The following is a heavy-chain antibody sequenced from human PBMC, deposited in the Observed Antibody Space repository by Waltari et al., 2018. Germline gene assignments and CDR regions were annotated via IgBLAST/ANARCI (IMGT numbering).Heavy chain of an antibody. Sequence: QVPLQQWGAGLLKPSETLSLTCAVYGGSFSGYYWSWIRQPPGKGMEWLGDINHSGSIKGKRSCKGRFTISVDTSKSHFTVKLGCGTAADTAVYYCAIGYGYDESSGYSLPLDYLGQGTLVTVSS. D-gene: IGHD3-22*01. J-gene: IGHJ4*02. CDR1: GGSFSGYY. CDR2: INHSGSI. V-gene: IGHV4-34*01. CDR3: AIGYGYDESSGYSLPLDY.